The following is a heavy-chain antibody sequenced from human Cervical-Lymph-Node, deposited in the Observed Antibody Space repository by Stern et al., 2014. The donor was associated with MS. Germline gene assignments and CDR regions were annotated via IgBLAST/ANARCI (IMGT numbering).Heavy chain of an antibody. CDR3: ARVPYDYVWGSYRQDYYYYYGMDV. CDR1: GGSFSGYY. Sequence: QVQLQQWGAGLLKPSETLSLTCAVYGGSFSGYYWSWIRQPPGKGLEWIGEINHSGSTNYNPSLKSRVTISVDTSKNQFSLKLSSVTAADTAVYYCARVPYDYVWGSYRQDYYYYYGMDVWGQGTTVTVSS. CDR2: INHSGST. J-gene: IGHJ6*02. V-gene: IGHV4-34*01. D-gene: IGHD3-16*02.